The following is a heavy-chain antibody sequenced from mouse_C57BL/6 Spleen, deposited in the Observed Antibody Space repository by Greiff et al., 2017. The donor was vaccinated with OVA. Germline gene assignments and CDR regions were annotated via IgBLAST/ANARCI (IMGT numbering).Heavy chain of an antibody. D-gene: IGHD2-5*01. CDR1: GFNIKDDY. Sequence: VQLKESGAELVRPGASVKLSCTASGFNIKDDYMHWVKQRPEQGLEWIGWIDPENGDTEYASKFQGKATITADTSSNTAYLQLSSLTSEDTAVYYCTRYSNVYAMDYWGQGTSVTVSS. CDR3: TRYSNVYAMDY. V-gene: IGHV14-4*01. J-gene: IGHJ4*01. CDR2: IDPENGDT.